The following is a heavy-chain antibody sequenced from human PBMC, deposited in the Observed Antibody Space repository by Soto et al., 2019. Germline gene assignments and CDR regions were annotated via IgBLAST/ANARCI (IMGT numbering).Heavy chain of an antibody. CDR3: ARHNSGSYGSYGMDV. CDR1: GYSFTSYW. J-gene: IGHJ6*02. V-gene: IGHV5-51*01. D-gene: IGHD1-26*01. CDR2: IYPGDSDT. Sequence: PGESLKISCKGSGYSFTSYWIGWVRQMPGKGLEWMGIIYPGDSDTRYSPSFQGQVTISADKSISTAYLQWSSLKASDTAMYYCARHNSGSYGSYGMDVWGQGTTVTVSS.